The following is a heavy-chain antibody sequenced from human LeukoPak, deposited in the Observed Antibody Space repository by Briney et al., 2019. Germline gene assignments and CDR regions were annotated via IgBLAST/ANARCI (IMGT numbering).Heavy chain of an antibody. J-gene: IGHJ3*02. Sequence: PSETLFLTCAVYGGSFSGYYWSWIRQPPGKGLEWIGEINHSGSTNYNPSLKSRVTISVDTSKNQFSLKLSSVTAADTAVYYCARGGLEWLLGADAFDIWGQGTMVTVCS. D-gene: IGHD3-3*01. CDR3: ARGGLEWLLGADAFDI. V-gene: IGHV4-34*01. CDR1: GGSFSGYY. CDR2: INHSGST.